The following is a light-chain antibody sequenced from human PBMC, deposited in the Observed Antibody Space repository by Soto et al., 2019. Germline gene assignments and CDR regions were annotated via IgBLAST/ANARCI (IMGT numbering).Light chain of an antibody. CDR1: QSISTY. CDR2: SAS. CDR3: QQIYNTPRT. J-gene: IGKJ2*01. V-gene: IGKV1-39*01. Sequence: DIQMTQSPPSLSASVGDKVTITCRASQSISTYLSWYQQKPGKAPNLLIYSASSLQSGVPSRFSGSGSGTDFTLTISSLRPEDFATYYCQQIYNTPRTFGQGTTLAIK.